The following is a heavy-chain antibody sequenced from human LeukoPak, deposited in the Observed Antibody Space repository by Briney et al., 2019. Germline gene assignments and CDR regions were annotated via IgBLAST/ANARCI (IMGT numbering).Heavy chain of an antibody. V-gene: IGHV3-20*04. CDR2: INWNGGST. Sequence: GGSLRLSCAASGFTFDDYGMSWVRQAPGKGLEWVSGINWNGGSTSYADSVKGRFTISRDNSKNTLYLQMNSLRAEDTAVYYCAKDVRAVAGTSFDYWGQGTLVTVSS. CDR1: GFTFDDYG. CDR3: AKDVRAVAGTSFDY. J-gene: IGHJ4*02. D-gene: IGHD6-19*01.